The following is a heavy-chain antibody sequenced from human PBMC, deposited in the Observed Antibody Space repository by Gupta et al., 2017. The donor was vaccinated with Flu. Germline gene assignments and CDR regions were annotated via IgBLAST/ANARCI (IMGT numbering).Heavy chain of an antibody. D-gene: IGHD3-3*01. J-gene: IGHJ6*02. Sequence: EVQLLESGGGLVQPGGSLRLSCAASGFTFSSYAMSWVRQAPGKGLEWVSAISGSGGSTYYADSVKGRFNISRDNSKNTLYLQMNSLRAEDTAVYYCAKDDKRLETYDDCWSGYGGMDVWGQGTTVTVSS. CDR2: ISGSGGST. V-gene: IGHV3-23*01. CDR3: AKDDKRLETYDDCWSGYGGMDV. CDR1: GFTFSSYA.